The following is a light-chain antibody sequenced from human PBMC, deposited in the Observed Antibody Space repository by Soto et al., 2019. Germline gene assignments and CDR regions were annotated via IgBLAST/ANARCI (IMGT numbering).Light chain of an antibody. Sequence: DVQMTQSPSSLSASVGDRVTITCQASHDISDYLNWYQYKPGEAPKLLIYDASKLEAGLPSRFKGRGSGTDFTFSLSSPQPEDIATYYCQQYDNVPLTFGGGTKVEIK. V-gene: IGKV1-33*01. CDR2: DAS. CDR3: QQYDNVPLT. J-gene: IGKJ4*01. CDR1: HDISDY.